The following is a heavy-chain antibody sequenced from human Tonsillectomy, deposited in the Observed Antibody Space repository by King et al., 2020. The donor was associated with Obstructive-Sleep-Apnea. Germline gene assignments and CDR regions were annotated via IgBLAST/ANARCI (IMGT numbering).Heavy chain of an antibody. Sequence: QLVQSGAEVKKPGASVKVSCKASGYTFTSYYMHWVRQAPGQGLEWMGIINPSGGSTSYAQKFQGRVTMTRDTSTSTVYMELSSLRSEDTAVYYCARERGLYGGNSGPDDYWGQGALVTVSS. D-gene: IGHD4-23*01. CDR2: INPSGGST. V-gene: IGHV1-46*01. CDR1: GYTFTSYY. J-gene: IGHJ4*02. CDR3: ARERGLYGGNSGPDDY.